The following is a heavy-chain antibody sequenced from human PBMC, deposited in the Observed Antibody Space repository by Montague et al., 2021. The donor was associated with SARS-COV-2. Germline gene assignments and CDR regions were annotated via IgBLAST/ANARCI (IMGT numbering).Heavy chain of an antibody. D-gene: IGHD5-24*01. CDR1: GGSINSYY. J-gene: IGHJ5*02. Sequence: SETLSLTCTVSGGSINSYYWSWIRQPPGKGLEWIGYIYYRGSTNYNPSLKTRVTISVDTSKNQFSLKLNSMTAADTAVYYCAREDRWNWVHPWGQGTLVIVSS. CDR3: AREDRWNWVHP. V-gene: IGHV4-59*01. CDR2: IYYRGST.